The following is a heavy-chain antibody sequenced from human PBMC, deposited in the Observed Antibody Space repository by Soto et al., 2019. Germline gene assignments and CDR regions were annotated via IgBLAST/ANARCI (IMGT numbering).Heavy chain of an antibody. V-gene: IGHV1-69*01. CDR3: AFXNATXWLPVVYFXS. D-gene: IGHD3-16*01. CDR2: IIHRFGTA. J-gene: IGHJ5*01. Sequence: VLLVQSGAEVXXXGXSVRVSCKASGGTLTNYAISWVRQAPGQGLEWMGGIIHRFGTANYAQNFQAXVXXXXXXXXXXXXXXXXXXXXAXTAVYXCAFXNATXWLPVVYFXSW. CDR1: GGTLTNYA.